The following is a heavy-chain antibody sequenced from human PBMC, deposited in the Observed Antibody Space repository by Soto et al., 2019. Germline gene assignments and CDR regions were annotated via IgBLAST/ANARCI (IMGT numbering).Heavy chain of an antibody. D-gene: IGHD1-26*01. J-gene: IGHJ4*02. CDR2: IYYTGST. CDR3: ARSYSRSPDF. V-gene: IGHV4-59*01. Sequence: QVQLQESGPGLVKPSETLSLTCTVSGGSISSYYWCWIRQPPGKGLEWIGYIYYTGSTNYTPSLRSRVTISVDTSKNQVSLKLTSVTAAETSVYYCARSYSRSPDFWGQGTLVTVSS. CDR1: GGSISSYY.